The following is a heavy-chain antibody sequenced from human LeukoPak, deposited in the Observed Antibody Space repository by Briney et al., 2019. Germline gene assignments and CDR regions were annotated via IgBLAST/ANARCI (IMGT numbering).Heavy chain of an antibody. D-gene: IGHD5-24*01. V-gene: IGHV1-18*01. CDR3: ARDYCSREGECYMANVFEP. J-gene: IGHJ5*01. CDR1: VHTFLNYG. CDR2: ISPYDGDT. Sequence: ASVKVSCKASVHTFLNYGIRGVRQAPGQGLEWMAWISPYDGDTNYAQNFEGRVTMTTETSTSTAYMELRSLRSDDTAIYYCARDYCSREGECYMANVFEPWGQGTLVTVSS.